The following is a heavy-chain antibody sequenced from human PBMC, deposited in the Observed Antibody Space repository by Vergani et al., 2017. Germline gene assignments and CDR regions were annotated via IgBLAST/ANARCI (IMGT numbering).Heavy chain of an antibody. V-gene: IGHV3-73*01. CDR3: TSISSSWYLG. CDR2: IRSKANSYAT. D-gene: IGHD6-13*01. J-gene: IGHJ4*02. Sequence: EVQLVKSGGGLVQPGGSLKLSCAASGFTFSGSGMHWVRQASGKGLEWVGRIRSKANSYATAYAASVKGRFTISRDDSKNTAYLQMNSLKTEDTAVYYCTSISSSWYLGWGQGTLVTVSS. CDR1: GFTFSGSG.